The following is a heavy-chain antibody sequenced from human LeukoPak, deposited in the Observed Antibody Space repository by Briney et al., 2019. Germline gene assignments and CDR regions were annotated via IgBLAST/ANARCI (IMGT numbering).Heavy chain of an antibody. CDR3: ARGPLYSSSYIYCYYGMDV. CDR2: INHSGST. Sequence: SETLSLTCAVYGGSFSGYSWSWIRQPPGKGLEWIGEINHSGSTNYNPSLKSRVTISVDTSKNQFSLKLSSVTAADTAVYYCARGPLYSSSYIYCYYGMDVWGQGTTVTVSS. J-gene: IGHJ6*02. CDR1: GGSFSGYS. V-gene: IGHV4-34*01. D-gene: IGHD6-13*01.